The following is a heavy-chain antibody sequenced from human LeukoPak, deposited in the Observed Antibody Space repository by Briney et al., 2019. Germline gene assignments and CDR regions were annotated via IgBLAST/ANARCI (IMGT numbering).Heavy chain of an antibody. CDR3: VREDSSSWYTRFDY. CDR2: IYTSGST. J-gene: IGHJ4*02. Sequence: SETLSLTCTVSGDSISSGSYYWSWIRQPAGKGLEWIGRIYTSGSTKYNPSLKSRVTISVDTSKNQFSLKLSSVTAADTAVYYCVREDSSSWYTRFDYWGQGTLVTVSS. V-gene: IGHV4-61*02. CDR1: GDSISSGSYY. D-gene: IGHD6-13*01.